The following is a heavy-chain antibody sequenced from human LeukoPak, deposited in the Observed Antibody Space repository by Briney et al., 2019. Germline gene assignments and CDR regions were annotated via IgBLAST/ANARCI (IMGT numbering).Heavy chain of an antibody. V-gene: IGHV3-64D*06. D-gene: IGHD1-26*01. CDR2: ISSVGGST. CDR3: VKENSENYYGGGDY. J-gene: IGHJ4*02. Sequence: GGSLRLSCSASGFTFSSYAMHWVRQAPGKGLEYVSAISSVGGSTYYADSVKGRFTISRDNSKNTLYLQMSALRAEDTAVYYCVKENSENYYGGGDYWGQGTLVTVSS. CDR1: GFTFSSYA.